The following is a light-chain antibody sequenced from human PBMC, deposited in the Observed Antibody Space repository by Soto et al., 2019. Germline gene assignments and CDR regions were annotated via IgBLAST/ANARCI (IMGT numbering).Light chain of an antibody. J-gene: IGLJ1*01. CDR3: QSYDRRLSGYV. Sequence: QSVLTQPPSVSGAPGQRVTISCTGSSSNIGAGYDVHWYQQLPGTAPKLLIYGNTNRPSGVPERFSGSKSGTSASLAITGLQAEDEAEYSCQSYDRRLSGYVLGTGTKVTVL. V-gene: IGLV1-40*01. CDR2: GNT. CDR1: SSNIGAGYD.